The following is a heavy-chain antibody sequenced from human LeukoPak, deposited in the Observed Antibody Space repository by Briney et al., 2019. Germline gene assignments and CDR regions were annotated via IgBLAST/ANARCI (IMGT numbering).Heavy chain of an antibody. CDR3: ARAIRQQLVGPLRY. J-gene: IGHJ4*02. CDR1: GFTVSSNY. V-gene: IGHV3-53*01. D-gene: IGHD6-13*01. CDR2: IYSGGST. Sequence: PGGSLRLSCAASGFTVSSNYMSWVRQAPGKGLEWVSVIYSGGSTYYADSVKGRFTISRDNSKNTLYLQMNSLRAEDTAVYYCARAIRQQLVGPLRYWGQGTLVTVSS.